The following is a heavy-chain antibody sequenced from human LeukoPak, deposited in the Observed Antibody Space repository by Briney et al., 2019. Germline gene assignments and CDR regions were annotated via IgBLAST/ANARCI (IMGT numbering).Heavy chain of an antibody. CDR1: GFTFSDYY. CDR2: ISSSGSTI. D-gene: IGHD6-6*01. CDR3: ARRVAARPIAFDI. Sequence: SGGSLRLSCAASGFTFSDYYMSWIRQAPGKGLEWVSYISSSGSTIYYADSVKGRFTISRDNAKNSLYLQMNSLRAEDTAVYYCARRVAARPIAFDIWGQGTMVTVSS. J-gene: IGHJ3*02. V-gene: IGHV3-11*04.